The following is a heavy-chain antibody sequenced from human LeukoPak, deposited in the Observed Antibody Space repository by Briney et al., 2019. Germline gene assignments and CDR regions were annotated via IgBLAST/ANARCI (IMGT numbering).Heavy chain of an antibody. Sequence: GGSLRLSCAASGFTFSSCWLSWVRQAPGKGLEWVANIKQDGSEKYYVDSVKGRFTISRDNAKNSLYLQMNSLRAEDTAVYYCAKGPLYSSGWAYYFDYWGQGTLVTVSS. CDR3: AKGPLYSSGWAYYFDY. CDR1: GFTFSSCW. V-gene: IGHV3-7*01. J-gene: IGHJ4*02. D-gene: IGHD6-19*01. CDR2: IKQDGSEK.